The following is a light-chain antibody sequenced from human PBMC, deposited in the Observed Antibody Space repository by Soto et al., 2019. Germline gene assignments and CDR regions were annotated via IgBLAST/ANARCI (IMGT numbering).Light chain of an antibody. V-gene: IGKV1-5*01. CDR3: QQYDRSSPA. CDR1: QNISVW. CDR2: DAS. J-gene: IGKJ2*01. Sequence: DIQMTQSPSPLSASVGDGVTITCRASQNISVWLAWYQQRPGKAPKFLIYDASSLETGVPSRFSGSGSGTECTLPIRSLQPDDFATYDCQQYDRSSPAFGQGTKLEIK.